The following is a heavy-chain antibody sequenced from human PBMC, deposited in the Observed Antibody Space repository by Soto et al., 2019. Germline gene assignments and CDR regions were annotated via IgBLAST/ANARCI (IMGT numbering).Heavy chain of an antibody. Sequence: EVQLLESGGSLVQPGGSRRLSCATSGFTVSNYARSWVRQAPGTGLEWVSGISGSGGSSYYADSVKGRFTISRDNSKNTLNLQMDSLRAEDTAVYYCAKKSTDSSGYSDYWGQGTVVTVSS. V-gene: IGHV3-23*01. D-gene: IGHD2-2*01. CDR2: ISGSGGSS. CDR1: GFTVSNYA. CDR3: AKKSTDSSGYSDY. J-gene: IGHJ4*02.